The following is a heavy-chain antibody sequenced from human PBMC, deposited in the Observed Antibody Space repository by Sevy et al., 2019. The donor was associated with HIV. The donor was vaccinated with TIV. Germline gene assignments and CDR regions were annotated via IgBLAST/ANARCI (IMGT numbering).Heavy chain of an antibody. D-gene: IGHD2-2*01. J-gene: IGHJ6*02. CDR3: ARGGCSSTSCYRYYYYYGMDV. Sequence: SETLSLTCTVSGGSISSYYWSWIRQPPGKGLEWIGYIYYSGSTNYNPSLKSRVTISVDTSKNQFSLKLSSVTAADTAVNYCARGGCSSTSCYRYYYYYGMDVWGQGTTVTVSS. CDR2: IYYSGST. V-gene: IGHV4-59*01. CDR1: GGSISSYY.